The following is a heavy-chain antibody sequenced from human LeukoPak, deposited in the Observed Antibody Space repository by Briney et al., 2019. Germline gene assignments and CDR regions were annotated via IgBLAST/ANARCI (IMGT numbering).Heavy chain of an antibody. CDR1: GYSFTSYW. CDR3: ARHEGTIAVAGNWFDP. CDR2: IYPGDSDT. J-gene: IGHJ5*02. Sequence: GESLKISCKGSGYSFTSYWIGWVRQMPGKGLEWMGIIYPGDSDTRYSPSFQGQVTISADKSISTAYLQWSSLKASDTAMYYCARHEGTIAVAGNWFDPWGQGTLVTVSS. V-gene: IGHV5-51*01. D-gene: IGHD6-19*01.